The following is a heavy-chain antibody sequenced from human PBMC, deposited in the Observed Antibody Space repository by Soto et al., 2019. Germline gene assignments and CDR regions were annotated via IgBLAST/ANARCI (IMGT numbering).Heavy chain of an antibody. J-gene: IGHJ4*02. CDR1: CYTITSYV. D-gene: IGHD3-22*01. V-gene: IGHV1-18*01. CDR3: ATQKGARYYDSSGYFRI. CDR2: ISAYNGNT. Sequence: ASVKVSCKAACYTITSYVIIWVRQAPGQGLEWMGWISAYNGNTNYAQKLQGRVTMTTDTSTSTAYMELRSLRSDDTAVYYCATQKGARYYDSSGYFRIWGQGTLVTVSS.